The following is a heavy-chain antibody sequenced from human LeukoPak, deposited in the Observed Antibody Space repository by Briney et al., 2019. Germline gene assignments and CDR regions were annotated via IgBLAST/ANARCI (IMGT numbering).Heavy chain of an antibody. CDR1: GFRFSTAW. V-gene: IGHV3-15*01. J-gene: IGHJ4*02. Sequence: PGGSLRLSCAASGFRFSTAWMGWVRQAPGKGLEWVGRIKSKSVDGTAVYTAPVKGRFTISRDDSKDTLYLQMNSLRAEYTALYYCANNRDGYVLPLDYWRQGTLVTVS. CDR2: IKSKSVDGTA. CDR3: ANNRDGYVLPLDY. D-gene: IGHD5-24*01.